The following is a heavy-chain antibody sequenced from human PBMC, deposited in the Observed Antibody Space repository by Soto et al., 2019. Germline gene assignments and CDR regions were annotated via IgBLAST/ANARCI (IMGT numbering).Heavy chain of an antibody. D-gene: IGHD3-3*01. Sequence: GEALKISCKGSGYSFTSYWIGWVRQMPGKGLEWMGIIYPGDSDTRYSPSFQGQVTISADKSISTAYLQWSSLKASDTAMYYCARLLNYDFWSGSPAYYYYMDVWGKGTTVTVSS. CDR3: ARLLNYDFWSGSPAYYYYMDV. V-gene: IGHV5-51*01. J-gene: IGHJ6*03. CDR1: GYSFTSYW. CDR2: IYPGDSDT.